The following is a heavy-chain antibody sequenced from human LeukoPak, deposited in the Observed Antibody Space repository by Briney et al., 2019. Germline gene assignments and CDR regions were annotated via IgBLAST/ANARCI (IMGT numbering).Heavy chain of an antibody. CDR2: IKQDGSVK. Sequence: GGSLRLSCAASGFTFSSYWMSWVRQAPGKGLEWVANIKQDGSVKYFVDSVKGRFTISRDNAKNSLYLQMDSLRAEDTALYYCGKDNGYYYDSSGFKLWGQGTLVTASS. J-gene: IGHJ4*02. V-gene: IGHV3-7*03. D-gene: IGHD3-22*01. CDR3: GKDNGYYYDSSGFKL. CDR1: GFTFSSYW.